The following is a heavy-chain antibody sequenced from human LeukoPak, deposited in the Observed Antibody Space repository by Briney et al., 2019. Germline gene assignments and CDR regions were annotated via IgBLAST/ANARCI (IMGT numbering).Heavy chain of an antibody. CDR1: GFTFRSSA. Sequence: SVKVSCKTSGFTFRSSAIQWVRQARGQRLEWIGLIVVGSGATSYAHYLQERLTITRDMSTGTAYLELSGLRSEDTGIYYCAAETYTDSCCWFDPWGQGTLVTVSS. CDR3: AAETYTDSCCWFDP. D-gene: IGHD3-16*01. J-gene: IGHJ5*02. V-gene: IGHV1-58*02. CDR2: IVVGSGAT.